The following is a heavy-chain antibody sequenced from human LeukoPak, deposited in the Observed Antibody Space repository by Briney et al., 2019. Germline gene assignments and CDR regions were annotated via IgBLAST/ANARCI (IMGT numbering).Heavy chain of an antibody. Sequence: GASLKVSCKASGYTFTGYYMHWVRQAPGQGLEWMGRIIPIFGIANYAQKFQGRVTITTDKSTSTAYMELSSLRSEDTAVYYCARGTSSRETWYFDLWGRGTLVTVSS. D-gene: IGHD6-13*01. CDR2: IIPIFGIA. V-gene: IGHV1-69*10. CDR3: ARGTSSRETWYFDL. CDR1: GYTFTGYY. J-gene: IGHJ2*01.